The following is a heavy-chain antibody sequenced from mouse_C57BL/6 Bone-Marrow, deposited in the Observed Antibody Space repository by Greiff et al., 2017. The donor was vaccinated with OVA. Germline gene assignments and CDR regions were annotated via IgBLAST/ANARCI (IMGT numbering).Heavy chain of an antibody. V-gene: IGHV1-78*01. Sequence: QVQLQQSVAELVKPGASVKISCKVSGYTFPDHTIYWLKQWPEQGLEWIGYLYPRDGSTTSTEKFKGKATLTADKTSSTAYMQCNSLTSEGSAVYFCARCNYCYNYWGQGTTLTVSS. D-gene: IGHD2-1*01. CDR3: ARCNYCYNY. CDR1: GYTFPDHT. CDR2: LYPRDGST. J-gene: IGHJ2*01.